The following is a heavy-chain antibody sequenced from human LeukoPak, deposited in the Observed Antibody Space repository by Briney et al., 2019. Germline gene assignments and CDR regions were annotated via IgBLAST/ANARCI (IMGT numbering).Heavy chain of an antibody. CDR2: INHSGST. Sequence: SETLSLTCAVYGGSFSGYYWSWIRQPPGKGLEWIGEINHSGSTNYNPSLKSRVTISVDTSKNQFSLKLSSVTAADTAVYYCARGARFDYWGQGTLVTVSS. CDR1: GGSFSGYY. J-gene: IGHJ4*02. CDR3: ARGARFDY. V-gene: IGHV4-34*01. D-gene: IGHD3-10*01.